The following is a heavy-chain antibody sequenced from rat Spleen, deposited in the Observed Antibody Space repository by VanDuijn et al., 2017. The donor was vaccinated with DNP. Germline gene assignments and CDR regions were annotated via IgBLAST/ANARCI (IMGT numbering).Heavy chain of an antibody. CDR2: ITNSGSDT. D-gene: IGHD5-1*01. CDR1: GLTFSNYA. J-gene: IGHJ4*01. V-gene: IGHV5S13*01. Sequence: EVQLVESGGGLVQPGRSLKLSCAASGLTFSNYAMAWVRHAPTKGLEWVASITNSGSDTKYRDSVQGRFTISRDNAKNTLYLQMDSPRSEDTATYYCARHGEPYYNAMDAWGQGTSVTVSS. CDR3: ARHGEPYYNAMDA.